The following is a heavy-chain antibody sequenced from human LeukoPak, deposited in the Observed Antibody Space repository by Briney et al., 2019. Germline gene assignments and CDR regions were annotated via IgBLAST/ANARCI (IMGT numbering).Heavy chain of an antibody. J-gene: IGHJ4*02. V-gene: IGHV3-23*01. Sequence: GGSLRLSCAASGFTFSSYAMSWVRQAPGKGLEWVSAISGSGGSTYYADSVKGRFTISRDNSKNTLYLQMNSLRAEDTAVYYCAKDSYYYGSGSVDYWGQGTLVTVSS. CDR3: AKDSYYYGSGSVDY. CDR2: ISGSGGST. D-gene: IGHD3-10*01. CDR1: GFTFSSYA.